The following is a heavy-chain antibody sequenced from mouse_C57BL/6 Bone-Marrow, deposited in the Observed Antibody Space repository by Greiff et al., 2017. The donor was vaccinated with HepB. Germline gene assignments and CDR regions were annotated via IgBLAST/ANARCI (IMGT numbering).Heavy chain of an antibody. V-gene: IGHV1-22*01. CDR1: GYTFTDYN. Sequence: EVQLVESGPELVKPGASVKMSCKASGYTFTDYNMHWVKQSHGKSLEWIGYINPNNGGTSYNQKFKGKATLTVNKSSSTAYMELRSLTSEDSAVYYFARNVVATRYFDVWGTGTTVTVSS. J-gene: IGHJ1*03. CDR3: ARNVVATRYFDV. D-gene: IGHD1-1*01. CDR2: INPNNGGT.